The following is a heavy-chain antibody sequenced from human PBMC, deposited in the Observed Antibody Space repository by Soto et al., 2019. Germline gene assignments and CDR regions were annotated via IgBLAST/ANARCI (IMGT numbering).Heavy chain of an antibody. D-gene: IGHD4-4*01. CDR2: IYYSGST. V-gene: IGHV4-59*01. CDR3: ARGDSNCVYYMDV. J-gene: IGHJ6*03. CDR1: GGSISSYY. Sequence: QVQLQESGPGLVKPSETLSLTCTVSGGSISSYYWSWIRQPPGKGLEWIGYIYYSGSTNYNPSLKSLVTISVDTSNNQFSLRLSAVAAADTAVYYCARGDSNCVYYMDVWGKGTTVTVSS.